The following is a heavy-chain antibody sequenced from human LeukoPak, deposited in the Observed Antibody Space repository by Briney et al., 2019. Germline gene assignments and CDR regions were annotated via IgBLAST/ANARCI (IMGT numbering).Heavy chain of an antibody. D-gene: IGHD3-22*01. J-gene: IGHJ4*02. CDR1: GYTLTELS. CDR2: FDPEDGET. Sequence: ASVKVSCKVSGYTLTELSMHWVRQAPGKGLEWMGGFDPEDGETIYAQKFQGRVTMTEGTSTDTAYMELSSLRSEDTAVYYCATVPEYYYDSSGFYGPFDYWGQGTLVTVSS. CDR3: ATVPEYYYDSSGFYGPFDY. V-gene: IGHV1-24*01.